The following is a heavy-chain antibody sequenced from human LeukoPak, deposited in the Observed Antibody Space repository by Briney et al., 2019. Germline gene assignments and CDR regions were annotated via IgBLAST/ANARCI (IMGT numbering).Heavy chain of an antibody. CDR2: ITGDGGST. D-gene: IGHD6-19*01. J-gene: IGHJ4*02. Sequence: GGSLRLSCAASGFIFDDYAMHWVRQAPGKGLEWVSLITGDGGSTYSADSVRGRFTISRDNSKSSLYLQMNSLRTEDTALYYCAKEGPIAVAGYFDYWGQGTLVTVSS. CDR3: AKEGPIAVAGYFDY. CDR1: GFIFDDYA. V-gene: IGHV3-43*02.